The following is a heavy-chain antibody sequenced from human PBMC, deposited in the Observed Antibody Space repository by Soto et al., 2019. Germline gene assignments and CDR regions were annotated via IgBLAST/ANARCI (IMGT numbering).Heavy chain of an antibody. V-gene: IGHV3-23*01. CDR3: AKRESGTTSHGGFDM. CDR1: GFTFSNYA. CDR2: IDGSGGDT. J-gene: IGHJ3*02. D-gene: IGHD2-2*01. Sequence: ESGGGLVQPGGSLRLSCTASGFTFSNYAMSWVRQAPGKGLAWVSGIDGSGGDTYYADSVKGRFTISRDNSKNTLYLQMISLRAEDTAVYYCAKRESGTTSHGGFDMWGQGTMVTVSS.